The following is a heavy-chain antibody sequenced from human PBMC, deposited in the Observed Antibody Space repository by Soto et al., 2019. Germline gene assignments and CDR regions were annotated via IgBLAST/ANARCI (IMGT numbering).Heavy chain of an antibody. D-gene: IGHD6-13*01. CDR2: INHVGNT. CDR1: DGSFSGYY. J-gene: IGHJ5*02. CDR3: ASGIRGVGAAGAVAWFDP. Sequence: QAQLQQWGAGLLKPSETLSLTCAVSDGSFSGYYWSWIRQPPGKGLEWIGEINHVGNTNYNPSPKSRVTIPVDPSKKHFSLNLSSVTAADTAVYYCASGIRGVGAAGAVAWFDPWGQGTLVTVSS. V-gene: IGHV4-34*01.